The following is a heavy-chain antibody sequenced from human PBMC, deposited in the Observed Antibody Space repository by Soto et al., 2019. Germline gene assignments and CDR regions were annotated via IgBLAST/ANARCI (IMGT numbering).Heavy chain of an antibody. Sequence: ASVKVSCKVSGYTLTELSMHWVRQAPGKGLEWMGWINADDGDTNYAQKFQGRVTVTRDTSTSTAYMELRSLRSDDTAVYYCARGRYGDYWGQGALVTVSS. D-gene: IGHD1-1*01. V-gene: IGHV1-24*01. J-gene: IGHJ4*02. CDR2: INADDGDT. CDR3: ARGRYGDY. CDR1: GYTLTELS.